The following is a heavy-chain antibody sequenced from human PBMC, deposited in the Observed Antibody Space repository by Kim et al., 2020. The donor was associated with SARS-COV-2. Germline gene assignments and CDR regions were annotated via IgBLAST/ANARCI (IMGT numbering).Heavy chain of an antibody. CDR3: ARDSVGYCSGGSCYSRWFDP. Sequence: SETLSLTCTVSGGSISSYYWSWIRQPPGKGLEWIGYIYYSGSTNYNPSLKSRVTISVDTSKNQFSLKLSSVTAADTAVYYCARDSVGYCSGGSCYSRWFDPWGQGTLVTVSS. CDR2: IYYSGST. CDR1: GGSISSYY. V-gene: IGHV4-59*01. J-gene: IGHJ5*02. D-gene: IGHD2-15*01.